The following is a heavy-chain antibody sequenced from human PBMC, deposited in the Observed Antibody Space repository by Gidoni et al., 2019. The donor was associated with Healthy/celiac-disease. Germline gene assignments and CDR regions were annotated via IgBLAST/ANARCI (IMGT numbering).Heavy chain of an antibody. CDR2: INPHSGGT. Sequence: QVQLVQSGAEVKKPGVSVKVPCKASGYTFTGYYMHWVRQAPGQWLEWMGWINPHSGGTNYAQKFQGRVTMTRDTSISTAYMELSRLRSDDTAVYYCAVPSEVTVVSRLGYYYGMDVWGQGTTVTVSS. D-gene: IGHD6-19*01. J-gene: IGHJ6*02. CDR1: GYTFTGYY. V-gene: IGHV1-2*02. CDR3: AVPSEVTVVSRLGYYYGMDV.